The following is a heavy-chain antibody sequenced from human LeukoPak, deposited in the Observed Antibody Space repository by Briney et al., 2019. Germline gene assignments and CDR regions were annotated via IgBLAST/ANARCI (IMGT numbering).Heavy chain of an antibody. D-gene: IGHD3-10*01. J-gene: IGHJ5*02. Sequence: GGSLRLSCAASGFTFSSYSMSWVRQAPGKGLEWISYISSASNTIYYADSVKGRFTISRDNAKNSVYLQMNSLRAEDTAVYYCARDGWFGDYNWFDPWGQGTLVTVSS. CDR2: ISSASNTI. CDR3: ARDGWFGDYNWFDP. CDR1: GFTFSSYS. V-gene: IGHV3-48*01.